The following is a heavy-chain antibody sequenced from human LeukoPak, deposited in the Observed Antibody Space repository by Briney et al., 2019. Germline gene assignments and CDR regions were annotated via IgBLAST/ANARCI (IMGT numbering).Heavy chain of an antibody. CDR3: AREAISITMVRGVIIGLPDY. Sequence: GASVKVSCKASGYTFTSYAMNWVRQAPGQGLEWMGWINTNTGNPTYAQGFTGRFVFSLDTSVSTAYLQISSLKAEDTAVYYCAREAISITMVRGVIIGLPDYWGQGTLVTVSS. V-gene: IGHV7-4-1*02. CDR1: GYTFTSYA. CDR2: INTNTGNP. J-gene: IGHJ4*02. D-gene: IGHD3-10*01.